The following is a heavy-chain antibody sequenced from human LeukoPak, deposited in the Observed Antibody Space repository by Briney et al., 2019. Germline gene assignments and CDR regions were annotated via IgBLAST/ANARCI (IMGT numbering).Heavy chain of an antibody. V-gene: IGHV3-48*01. J-gene: IGHJ6*02. CDR1: GFTFSSYS. CDR3: ARDVGSIDGMDV. CDR2: ISSSSSTI. D-gene: IGHD6-6*01. Sequence: GGSLRLSCAASGFTFSSYSMNWVRQAPGKGLEWVSYISSSSSTIYYADSVKGRFTISRDNAKNSLYLRMNSLRAEDTAVYYRARDVGSIDGMDVWGQGTTVTVSS.